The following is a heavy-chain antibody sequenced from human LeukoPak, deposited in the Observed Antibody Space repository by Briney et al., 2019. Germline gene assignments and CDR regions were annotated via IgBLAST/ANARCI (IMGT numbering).Heavy chain of an antibody. CDR3: AKGGYSYGEPLDY. CDR1: GFTVSSNS. J-gene: IGHJ4*02. D-gene: IGHD5-18*01. V-gene: IGHV3-53*01. CDR2: IYSGGNT. Sequence: PGGSLRLSCTVSGFTVSSNSMSWVRQAPGKGLEWVSFIYSGGNTHYSDSVKGRFTISRDNSKNTLYLQMNSLRAEDTAVYYCAKGGYSYGEPLDYWGQGTLVTVSS.